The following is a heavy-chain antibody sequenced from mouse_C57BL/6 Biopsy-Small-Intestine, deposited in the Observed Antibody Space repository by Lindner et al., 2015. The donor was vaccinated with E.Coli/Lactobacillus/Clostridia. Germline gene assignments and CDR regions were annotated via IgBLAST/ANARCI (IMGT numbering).Heavy chain of an antibody. CDR2: IIAVLGAA. Sequence: SVKVSCKASGGTLSTSTISWVRQAPGQGLEWMGGIIAVLGAANYAQKFEGRVTFTVDKSTSTAYLDLSSLRSEDTAVYYCAGRRTSGIRSDAFDIWGQGTMVTVSS. J-gene: IGHJ3*01. V-gene: IGHV1-74*01. CDR3: AGRRTSGIRSDAFDI. CDR1: GGTLSTST. D-gene: IGHD1-1*01.